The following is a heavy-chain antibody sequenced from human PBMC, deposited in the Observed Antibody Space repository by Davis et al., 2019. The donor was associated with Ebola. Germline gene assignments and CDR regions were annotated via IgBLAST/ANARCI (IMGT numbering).Heavy chain of an antibody. CDR2: IYYTGGT. CDR1: GGSISNYY. D-gene: IGHD3-16*01. J-gene: IGHJ6*02. CDR3: ARDHGGGRMDV. V-gene: IGHV4-59*01. Sequence: SETLSLTCPISGGSISNYYWTWIRQPPGKGLEWIGNIYYTGGTHSSPSLKSRVTFFIDTSKDEFSLKLTSVTAADTAVYYCARDHGGGRMDVWGQGTTVTVSS.